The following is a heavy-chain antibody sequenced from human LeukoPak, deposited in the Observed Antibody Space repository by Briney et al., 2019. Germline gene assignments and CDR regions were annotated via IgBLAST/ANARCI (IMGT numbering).Heavy chain of an antibody. V-gene: IGHV3-15*01. CDR2: IKSKTDGGTT. D-gene: IGHD3-22*01. CDR3: TLVADYYGSSGSPSYFDY. J-gene: IGHJ4*02. CDR1: GFTFSNAW. Sequence: GGSLRLSCAASGFTFSNAWMSWVRQAPGKGLEWVGRIKSKTDGGTTDYAAPVKGRFTISRDDSKNTLYLQINSLKTEDTAVYYCTLVADYYGSSGSPSYFDYWGQGTLVTVSS.